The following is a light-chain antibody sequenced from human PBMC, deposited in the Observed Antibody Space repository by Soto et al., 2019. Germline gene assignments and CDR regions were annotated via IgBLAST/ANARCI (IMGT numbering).Light chain of an antibody. CDR2: DSS. V-gene: IGKV3-20*01. CDR3: QQYSRLPTT. Sequence: EAVLTQSPGSLSLSPGERATLSCRASQSLNNHYFAWYQQKPGQAPRLLIYDSSVRATGIPDRFSGSGSGTDSSLTISRLEPEDSAVYSCQQYSRLPTTLGLGTKVDIK. CDR1: QSLNNHY. J-gene: IGKJ4*02.